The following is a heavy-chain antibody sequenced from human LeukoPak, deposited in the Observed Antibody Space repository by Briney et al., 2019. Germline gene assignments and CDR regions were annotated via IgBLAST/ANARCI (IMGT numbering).Heavy chain of an antibody. V-gene: IGHV1-69*02. CDR1: GADFNTHI. CDR2: IIPMRNLA. J-gene: IGHJ5*02. Sequence: GASVKVSCKASGADFNTHIINWVRQAPGQGLEWMGRIIPMRNLANYAHKFQGRVIITADKSRRTAYMELSSLTSDDAAVYYCARGKYCSGGECYSVRTSYGGFDPWGQGTVVSVSS. D-gene: IGHD2-15*01. CDR3: ARGKYCSGGECYSVRTSYGGFDP.